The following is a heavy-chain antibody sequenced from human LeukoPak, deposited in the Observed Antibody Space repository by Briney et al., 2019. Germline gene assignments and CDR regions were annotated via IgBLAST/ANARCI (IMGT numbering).Heavy chain of an antibody. CDR3: AKVNPQLVNFNGMDV. CDR2: ISGSGGST. Sequence: GGSLRLSCAASGFTFSSYAMSWVRQAPGKGLEWVSAISGSGGSTYYADSVKGRFTIPRDNSKDTLYLQMNSLRAEDTAVYYCAKVNPQLVNFNGMDVRGQGTTVTVSS. D-gene: IGHD6-13*01. J-gene: IGHJ6*02. CDR1: GFTFSSYA. V-gene: IGHV3-23*01.